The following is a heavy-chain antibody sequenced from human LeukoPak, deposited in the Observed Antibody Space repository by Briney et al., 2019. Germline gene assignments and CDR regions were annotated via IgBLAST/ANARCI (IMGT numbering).Heavy chain of an antibody. D-gene: IGHD3-3*01. J-gene: IGHJ4*02. CDR2: IRSKANSYAT. CDR1: GFTFSGSA. V-gene: IGHV3-73*01. Sequence: GGSLRLSCAASGFTFSGSAMHWVRQASGKRLEWVGRIRSKANSYATAYAASVKGRFTISRDDSKNTAYLQMNSLKTEDTAVYYCTRLSPDFWSGYTFDYWGQGTLVTVSS. CDR3: TRLSPDFWSGYTFDY.